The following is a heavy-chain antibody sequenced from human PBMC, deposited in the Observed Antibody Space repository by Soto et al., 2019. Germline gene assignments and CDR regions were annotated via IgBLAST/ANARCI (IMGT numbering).Heavy chain of an antibody. J-gene: IGHJ6*02. V-gene: IGHV1-69*02. D-gene: IGHD3-22*01. CDR1: GGTFSSYT. Sequence: QVQLVQSGAEVKKPGSSVKVSCKASGGTFSSYTISWVRQAPGQGLEWMGRIIPILGIANYAQKFQGRVTITADKSTSTAYMELSSLRSEDTAVYYCASAYYYDSSGYYYDPWYYYGMDVWGQGTTVTVSS. CDR3: ASAYYYDSSGYYYDPWYYYGMDV. CDR2: IIPILGIA.